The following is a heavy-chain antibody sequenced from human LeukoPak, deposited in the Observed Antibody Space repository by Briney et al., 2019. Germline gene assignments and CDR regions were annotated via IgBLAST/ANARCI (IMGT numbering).Heavy chain of an antibody. V-gene: IGHV3-30*04. J-gene: IGHJ4*02. D-gene: IGHD5-12*01. CDR1: GFTFSNYA. CDR3: ARSAAAGRIVATFGY. CDR2: ISYNGINK. Sequence: PGGSLRLSCAASGFTFSNYAMHWVRQAPGKGLAWVAIISYNGINKYYADSVKGRFTISKDNSKNTLYLHMNSLRAEDTAVYYCARSAAAGRIVATFGYWGQGTLVTVSS.